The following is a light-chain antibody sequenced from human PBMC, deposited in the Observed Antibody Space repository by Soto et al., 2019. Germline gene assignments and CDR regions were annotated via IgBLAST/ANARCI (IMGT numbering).Light chain of an antibody. CDR1: QSVSSTY. CDR2: GAS. V-gene: IGKV3-20*01. Sequence: EIVLTQSPGTLSLSPGERVTLSCRASQSVSSTYLAWCQQKPGQAPRLLIYGASTRAAGIPDRFSGTGSGTDFTLTISRLEPEDFAVYYCQHFGDSPITFGQGTRLEIK. J-gene: IGKJ5*01. CDR3: QHFGDSPIT.